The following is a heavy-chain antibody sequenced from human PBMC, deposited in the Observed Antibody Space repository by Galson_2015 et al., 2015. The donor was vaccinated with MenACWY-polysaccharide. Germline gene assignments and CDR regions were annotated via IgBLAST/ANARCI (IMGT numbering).Heavy chain of an antibody. CDR3: VKSGLGVFGSSMVRGVDY. J-gene: IGHJ4*02. CDR2: ISSSGIYT. CDR1: GFTFSSYS. D-gene: IGHD3-10*01. V-gene: IGHV3-23*01. Sequence: SLRLSCAASGFTFSSYSMNWVRQAPGKGLEWVSSISSSGIYTYHADSVKGRFTISRDNSRNTLYLQMNSLRVEDTAVYYCVKSGLGVFGSSMVRGVDYWGRGTLATVSS.